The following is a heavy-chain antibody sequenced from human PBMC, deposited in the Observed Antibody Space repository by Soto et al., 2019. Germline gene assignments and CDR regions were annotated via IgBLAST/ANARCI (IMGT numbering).Heavy chain of an antibody. V-gene: IGHV1-69*01. D-gene: IGHD2-8*01. CDR1: GGTFKSYA. CDR3: ARGLTVYSAVLHYVYAMDV. Sequence: QVQLVQSGAEVKKPGSSVKVSCKVSGGTFKSYAISWLRQAPGQGLEWMGGVIPMFGTASYAQKFQDRVTITADESTSTTYMELSGLRSEDTAIFFCARGLTVYSAVLHYVYAMDVWGQGTSVTISS. J-gene: IGHJ6*02. CDR2: VIPMFGTA.